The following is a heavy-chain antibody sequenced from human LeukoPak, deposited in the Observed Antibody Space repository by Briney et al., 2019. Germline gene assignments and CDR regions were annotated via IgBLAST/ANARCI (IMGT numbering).Heavy chain of an antibody. J-gene: IGHJ4*02. CDR3: ARDGWELLWGYYFDY. D-gene: IGHD1-26*01. Sequence: RPGGSLRLSCAASGFTVSSNYMSWVRQAPGKGLEWVSVIYSGGSTYYADSVKGRFTISRDNSKNTLYLQMNSLRAEDTAVYYCARDGWELLWGYYFDYWGQGTLVTVSS. CDR1: GFTVSSNY. V-gene: IGHV3-66*01. CDR2: IYSGGST.